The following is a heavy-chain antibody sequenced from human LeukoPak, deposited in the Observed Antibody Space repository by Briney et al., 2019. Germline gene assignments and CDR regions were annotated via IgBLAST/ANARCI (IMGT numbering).Heavy chain of an antibody. D-gene: IGHD2-21*01. CDR1: GGSFSTYA. CDR3: ARDLERIVVVSLPSDY. Sequence: SVKVSCKASGGSFSTYAISWVRQAPGQGLEWMGGITPIFGTARYAQKFQGRVTITADESTSTAYMELSSLRSEDTAVYYCARDLERIVVVSLPSDYWGQGTLVTVSS. V-gene: IGHV1-69*13. CDR2: ITPIFGTA. J-gene: IGHJ4*02.